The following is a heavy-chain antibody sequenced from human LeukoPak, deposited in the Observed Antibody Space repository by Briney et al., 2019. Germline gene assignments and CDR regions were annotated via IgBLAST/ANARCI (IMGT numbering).Heavy chain of an antibody. CDR3: TTEYLYSGYDGAISGY. CDR2: IKSKTDGGTT. CDR1: GFTFSNAW. Sequence: PGGSLRLSCAASGFTFSNAWMSWVRQAPGKGLEWVGRIKSKTDGGTTDYAAPVKGRFTISRDDSKNTLYLQMNSLKTEDTAVYYCTTEYLYSGYDGAISGYWGQGTLVTVSS. V-gene: IGHV3-15*01. D-gene: IGHD5-12*01. J-gene: IGHJ4*02.